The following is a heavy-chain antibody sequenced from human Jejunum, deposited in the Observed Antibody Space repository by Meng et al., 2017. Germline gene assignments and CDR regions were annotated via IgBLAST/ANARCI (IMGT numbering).Heavy chain of an antibody. Sequence: GESLKISCAASGFTFSSYGMQWVRRAPGKGLEWVAVIWADGINKFYADSVEGRFAISRDNANYTLYLQMNSQTAEDTAVYYCARVEGCCSGSRYYYDDYWGQGTRVTVSS. D-gene: IGHD2-15*01. CDR1: GFTFSSYG. CDR2: IWADGINK. CDR3: ARVEGCCSGSRYYYDDY. J-gene: IGHJ4*02. V-gene: IGHV3-33*01.